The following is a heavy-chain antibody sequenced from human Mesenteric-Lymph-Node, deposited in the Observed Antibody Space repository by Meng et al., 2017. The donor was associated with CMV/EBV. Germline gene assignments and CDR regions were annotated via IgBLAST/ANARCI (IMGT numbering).Heavy chain of an antibody. D-gene: IGHD3-10*01. CDR3: VRDFHPNYHGSGSGGFVNPTDY. Sequence: ASVKVSCKASGYTFTTYGINRVRQATGQGLEWMGCMIPYSNNTVDVQKFQGRVTITRNTSMGTPYMELSSLRSEDTAFYYCVRDFHPNYHGSGSGGFVNPTDYWGQGTLVTVSS. CDR2: MIPYSNNT. CDR1: GYTFTTYG. V-gene: IGHV1-8*03. J-gene: IGHJ4*02.